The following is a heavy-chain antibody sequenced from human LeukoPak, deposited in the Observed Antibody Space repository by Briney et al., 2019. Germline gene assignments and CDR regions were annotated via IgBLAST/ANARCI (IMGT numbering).Heavy chain of an antibody. Sequence: ASVKVSCKASGYTFFSYDIIWVRQAPGQGLEWMGWISAYNGNTNYAQKFQGRVTMTTDTSTNTAYMELRSLRSDDTAVYYCARGPAWGYYFNYWGQGTLVIVSS. J-gene: IGHJ4*02. CDR1: GYTFFSYD. CDR2: ISAYNGNT. CDR3: ARGPAWGYYFNY. D-gene: IGHD3-16*01. V-gene: IGHV1-18*01.